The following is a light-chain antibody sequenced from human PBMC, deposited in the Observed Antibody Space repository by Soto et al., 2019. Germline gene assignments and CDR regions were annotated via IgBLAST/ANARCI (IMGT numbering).Light chain of an antibody. CDR3: SSYTSSSTLGV. Sequence: QSALTQPASVSGSPGQSITISCTGTSSDVGGYNYVSWYQQHPGEAPKLMIYDVSNRPSGVSNRFSGSKSGNTASLTISGLQAEVEADYYCSSYTSSSTLGVFGGGTQLTVL. CDR1: SSDVGGYNY. V-gene: IGLV2-14*01. CDR2: DVS. J-gene: IGLJ2*01.